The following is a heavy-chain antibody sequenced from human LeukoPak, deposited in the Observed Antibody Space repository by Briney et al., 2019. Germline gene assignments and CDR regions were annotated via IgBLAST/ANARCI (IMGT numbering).Heavy chain of an antibody. D-gene: IGHD3-10*01. CDR3: AKGSRGPRPYYFDF. CDR1: GFSFNNYA. Sequence: GGSLRLSCAASGFSFNNYAMSWVRQAPGKGLEWVSAITDSAGDTYHADSVKGRFTISRDNSRNTLYLQMNSLRVEDSAVYHCAKGSRGPRPYYFDFWGQGTLVTVSS. J-gene: IGHJ4*02. CDR2: ITDSAGDT. V-gene: IGHV3-23*01.